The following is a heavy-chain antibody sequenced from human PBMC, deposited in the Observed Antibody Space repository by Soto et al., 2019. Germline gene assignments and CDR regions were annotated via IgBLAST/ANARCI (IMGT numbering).Heavy chain of an antibody. Sequence: QVQLVESGGGLVQPGTSLRLSCAVSGFSFRTYGFHWVRQPPGKGLEWVAVISPKGHSDSVEGRFTISRDNSKDTLYLRMNNLRAEDTAVYYCARDDAFGNENAFDLWGQGTMVTVSS. CDR2: ISPK. V-gene: IGHV3-33*01. D-gene: IGHD1-1*01. J-gene: IGHJ3*01. CDR1: GFSFRTYG. CDR3: ARDDAFGNENAFDL.